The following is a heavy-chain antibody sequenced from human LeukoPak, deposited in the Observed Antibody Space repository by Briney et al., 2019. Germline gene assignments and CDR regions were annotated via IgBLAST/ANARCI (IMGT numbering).Heavy chain of an antibody. D-gene: IGHD6-13*01. CDR1: GYTFTSYY. J-gene: IGHJ5*02. Sequence: ASVKVSCKASGYTFTSYYMHWVRQAPGQGLEWMGIINPSGGSTSYAQKFQGRVTMTRDMSTSTVYMELSSLRSGDTAVYYCARDMGIAAAGTPALFWFDPWGQGTLVTVSS. V-gene: IGHV1-46*01. CDR3: ARDMGIAAAGTPALFWFDP. CDR2: INPSGGST.